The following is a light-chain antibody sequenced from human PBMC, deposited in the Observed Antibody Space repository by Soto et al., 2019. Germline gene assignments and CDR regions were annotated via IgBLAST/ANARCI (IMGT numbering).Light chain of an antibody. CDR3: SSYTSSSTLYV. CDR1: SSDVGGYNY. CDR2: DVS. J-gene: IGLJ1*01. Sequence: QSVLPQPACVSGSPGQSITISCTETSSDVGGYNYVSWYQQHPGKAPKLMIYDVSNRPSGVSNRFSGSKSGNTASLTISGLQAEDEADYYCSSYTSSSTLYVFGTGTKVTVL. V-gene: IGLV2-14*01.